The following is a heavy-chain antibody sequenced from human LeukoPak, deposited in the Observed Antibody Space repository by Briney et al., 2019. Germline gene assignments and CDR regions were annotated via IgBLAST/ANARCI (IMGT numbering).Heavy chain of an antibody. Sequence: GGSLRLSCAASGFTFSSYGMHWVRQAPGKGLEWVAVISYDGSNKYYADSVKGRFTISRDKSKNTLYLQMNSLRAEDTAVYYCAIVPAAMHNYWGQGTLVTVSS. J-gene: IGHJ4*02. D-gene: IGHD2-2*01. CDR3: AIVPAAMHNY. CDR1: GFTFSSYG. V-gene: IGHV3-30*03. CDR2: ISYDGSNK.